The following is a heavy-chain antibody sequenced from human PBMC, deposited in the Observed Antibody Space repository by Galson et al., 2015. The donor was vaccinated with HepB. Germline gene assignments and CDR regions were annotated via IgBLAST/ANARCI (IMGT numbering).Heavy chain of an antibody. D-gene: IGHD2/OR15-2a*01. CDR3: AGGSVSMPHYFYGMDV. J-gene: IGHJ6*02. CDR1: GYSFANDW. V-gene: IGHV5-51*01. CDR2: IYPDDSDV. Sequence: QSGAEVKKPGESLKISCEGSGYSFANDWIGWVRQMPGKGLELMGFIYPDDSDVRYSPSFRGQVTISVDKSISTVFLQWGSLKASDSGIYYCAGGSVSMPHYFYGMDVWGQGTTVSVSS.